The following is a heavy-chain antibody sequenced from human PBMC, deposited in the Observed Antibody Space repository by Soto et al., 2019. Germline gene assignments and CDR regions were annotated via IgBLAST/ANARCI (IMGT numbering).Heavy chain of an antibody. V-gene: IGHV3-23*01. Sequence: EVQLLESGGGLVQPGGSLRLSCAASGFTFSSYAMSWVRQAPGKGLEWVSAISGSGGSPYYADSVKGRFTISRDNSKNTLYLQMNSLRAEDTAVYYCAKDLCSGGSCYSFGFDYWGQGTLVTVSS. D-gene: IGHD2-15*01. CDR1: GFTFSSYA. J-gene: IGHJ4*02. CDR3: AKDLCSGGSCYSFGFDY. CDR2: ISGSGGSP.